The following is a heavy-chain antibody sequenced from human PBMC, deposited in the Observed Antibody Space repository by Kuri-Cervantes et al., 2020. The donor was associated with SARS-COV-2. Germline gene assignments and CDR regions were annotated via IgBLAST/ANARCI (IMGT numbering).Heavy chain of an antibody. Sequence: ETLSLTCAASGFTFSSYAMSWVRQAPGKGLEWVSAISGSGGSTYYADSVKGRFTISRENAKNSLYLQMNSLRAGDTAVYYCARALGYCSSTSCREYAFDIWGQGTMVTVSS. CDR1: GFTFSSYA. D-gene: IGHD2-2*01. CDR3: ARALGYCSSTSCREYAFDI. CDR2: ISGSGGST. J-gene: IGHJ3*02. V-gene: IGHV3-23*01.